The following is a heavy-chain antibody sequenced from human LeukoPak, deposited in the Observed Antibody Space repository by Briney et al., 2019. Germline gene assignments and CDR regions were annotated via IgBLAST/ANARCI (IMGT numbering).Heavy chain of an antibody. J-gene: IGHJ4*02. CDR1: GYTFTSYY. D-gene: IGHD3-9*01. V-gene: IGHV1-46*01. Sequence: ASVKVSCKASGYTFTSYYMHWVRQAPGQWLEWMGIINPSGGSTSYAQKFQGRVTMTRDTSTSTVYMELSSLRSEDTAVYYCAREKRKYDILTGQEINYFDYWGQGTLVTVSS. CDR3: AREKRKYDILTGQEINYFDY. CDR2: INPSGGST.